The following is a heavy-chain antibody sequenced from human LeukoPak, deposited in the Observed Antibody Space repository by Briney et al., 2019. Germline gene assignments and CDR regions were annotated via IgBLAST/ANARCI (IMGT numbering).Heavy chain of an antibody. CDR2: ISYDGSNK. D-gene: IGHD3-22*01. CDR1: GFTFSSYA. Sequence: GGSLRLSCAASGFTFSSYAMHWVRQAPGKGLEWVAVISYDGSNKYYADSVKGRFTISRDNSKNTLYLQMNSLRAEDTAVYYCAKTRITMIPYSDDYWGQGTLVTVSS. CDR3: AKTRITMIPYSDDY. J-gene: IGHJ4*02. V-gene: IGHV3-30-3*02.